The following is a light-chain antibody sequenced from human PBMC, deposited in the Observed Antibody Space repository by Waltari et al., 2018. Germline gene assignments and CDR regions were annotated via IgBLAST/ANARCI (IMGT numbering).Light chain of an antibody. CDR1: STNIGAGYD. CDR2: NNN. Sequence: GAPGQRVSISCTGSSTNIGAGYDVHWYQQVPGSAPKLLIFNNNNRPSGVPDRFSGSKSGTSASLAITGLQAEDEADYYCQSSDSSLRGSMFGGGTRLTVL. CDR3: QSSDSSLRGSM. J-gene: IGLJ3*02. V-gene: IGLV1-40*01.